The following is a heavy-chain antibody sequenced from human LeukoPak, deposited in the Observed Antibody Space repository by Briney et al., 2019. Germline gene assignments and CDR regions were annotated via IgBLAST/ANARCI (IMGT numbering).Heavy chain of an antibody. CDR1: GDTSNYA. CDR3: ASAGSGIVGATRGYTAFDI. D-gene: IGHD1-26*01. Sequence: SVKVSCKSSGDTSNYAFSWVRQAPGQGLEWMGGIIPMARTAQYAQKFQGRVTITADKSTSTAYMELSSLRSEDTAVYYCASAGSGIVGATRGYTAFDIWGQGTMVTVSS. CDR2: IIPMARTA. J-gene: IGHJ3*02. V-gene: IGHV1-69*06.